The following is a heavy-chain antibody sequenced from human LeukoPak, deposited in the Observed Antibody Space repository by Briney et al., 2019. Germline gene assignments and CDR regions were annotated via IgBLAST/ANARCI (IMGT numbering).Heavy chain of an antibody. CDR1: GFTFSSYS. Sequence: PGGSLRLSCAASGFTFSSYSMNWVRQAPGKGLEWVSYISSSSSTIYYADSVKGRFTISRDNAKNSLYLQMNSLRAEDTAVYYCAKNYDSSGYEFDYWGQGTLVTVSS. D-gene: IGHD3-22*01. CDR2: ISSSSSTI. V-gene: IGHV3-48*01. J-gene: IGHJ4*02. CDR3: AKNYDSSGYEFDY.